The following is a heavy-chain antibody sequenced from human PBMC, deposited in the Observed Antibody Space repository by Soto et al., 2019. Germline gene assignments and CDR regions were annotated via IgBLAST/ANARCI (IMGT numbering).Heavy chain of an antibody. CDR2: ISDSGDSA. V-gene: IGHV3-23*01. D-gene: IGHD4-17*01. Sequence: PGGSLRLSCATSGFTFSSYAMSWVRQAPGEGLEWVSGISDSGDSAYYADSVKGRFTISRDNSKNTLYLQMNSLRAEDTAVYYCAKDVSYGGKRPYYFDYWGQGTLVTVSS. J-gene: IGHJ4*02. CDR3: AKDVSYGGKRPYYFDY. CDR1: GFTFSSYA.